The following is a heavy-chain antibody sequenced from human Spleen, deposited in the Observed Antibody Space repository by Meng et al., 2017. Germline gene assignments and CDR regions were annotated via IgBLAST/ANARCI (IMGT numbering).Heavy chain of an antibody. V-gene: IGHV7-4-1*02. J-gene: IGHJ4*02. CDR2: ITTNTGNP. CDR3: ARGGGRNPVDY. Sequence: QVQEVQAGAEGKTPGASVKVSCKASGYTFNSYGSSWVRQAPGQGLEWIGGITTNTGNPTYAQVFTGRFVFSLDTSVSTSYLQISSLKAEDTAVYYCARGGGRNPVDYWGQGTLVTVSS. CDR1: GYTFNSYG. D-gene: IGHD1-14*01.